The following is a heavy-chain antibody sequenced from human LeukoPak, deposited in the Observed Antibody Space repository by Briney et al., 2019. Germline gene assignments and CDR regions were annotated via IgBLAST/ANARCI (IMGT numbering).Heavy chain of an antibody. CDR1: GYTFTSYD. J-gene: IGHJ4*02. V-gene: IGHV1-8*01. D-gene: IGHD6-13*01. CDR3: ASIGSSWLGGYFDY. CDR2: VNPNRGDT. Sequence: ASVKVSCKASGYTFTSYDIHWVRQATGQGLGWMGRVNPNRGDTDYAQKFQGRVSMTRDTSISTAYMELSSLRSEDTALYYCASIGSSWLGGYFDYWGQGTLVTVSS.